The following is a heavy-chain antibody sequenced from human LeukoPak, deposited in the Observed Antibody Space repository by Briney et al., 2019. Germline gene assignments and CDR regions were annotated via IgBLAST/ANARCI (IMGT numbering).Heavy chain of an antibody. J-gene: IGHJ4*02. V-gene: IGHV1-2*02. CDR2: INPKNGTT. Sequence: ASVKVSCKASGYTFTRYYIFWMRQAPGQGLEWMGWINPKNGTTKYAQKSQGRVTLTRDTSISTAYMEISRVTYDDTAVYFCARGVGSTAVLDHWGQGTLVTVSS. CDR3: ARGVGSTAVLDH. D-gene: IGHD1-26*01. CDR1: GYTFTRYY.